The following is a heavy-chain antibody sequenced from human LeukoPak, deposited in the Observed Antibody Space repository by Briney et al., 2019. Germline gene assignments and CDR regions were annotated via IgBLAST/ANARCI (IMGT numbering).Heavy chain of an antibody. CDR3: ATTGSGSYYDY. J-gene: IGHJ4*02. D-gene: IGHD1-26*01. V-gene: IGHV3-74*01. CDR2: INDDETST. CDR1: RFSFSSSW. Sequence: GGSLRLSCAASRFSFSSSWMHWVRQVPGKGLEWVSRINDDETSTTYAESVKGRFTISRDNAKNTLFLQMNSLRAEDTAVYYCATTGSGSYYDYWGQGTLVTVSS.